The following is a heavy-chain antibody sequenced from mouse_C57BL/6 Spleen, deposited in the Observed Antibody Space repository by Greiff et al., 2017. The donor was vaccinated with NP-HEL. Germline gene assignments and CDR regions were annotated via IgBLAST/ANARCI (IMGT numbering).Heavy chain of an antibody. CDR2: IYPGDGDT. CDR3: AREDLRRNFDV. Sequence: VKLMESGAELVKPGASVKISCKASGYAFSSYWMNWVKQRPGKGLEWIGQIYPGDGDTNYNGKFKGKATLTADKSSSTAYMQLSSLTSEDSAVYFCAREDLRRNFDVWGTGTTVTVSS. CDR1: GYAFSSYW. V-gene: IGHV1-80*01. J-gene: IGHJ1*03.